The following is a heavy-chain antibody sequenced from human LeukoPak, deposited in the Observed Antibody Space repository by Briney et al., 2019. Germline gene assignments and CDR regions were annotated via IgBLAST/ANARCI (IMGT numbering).Heavy chain of an antibody. Sequence: KSSETLSLACIVSGGSISNSHHYWGWVRQTPAKGLEWIGNIYKSGSTQYNPSLKSRVTISVDTSKNQFSLTMNSVTAADTGVYYCARDRLYYGSGSPFDYWGQGAQVIVSS. D-gene: IGHD3-10*01. V-gene: IGHV4-39*07. CDR2: IYKSGST. CDR3: ARDRLYYGSGSPFDY. CDR1: GGSISNSHHY. J-gene: IGHJ4*02.